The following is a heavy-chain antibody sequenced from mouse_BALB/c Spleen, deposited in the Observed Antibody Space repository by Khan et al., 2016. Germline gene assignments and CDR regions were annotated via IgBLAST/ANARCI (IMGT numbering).Heavy chain of an antibody. D-gene: IGHD1-1*02. J-gene: IGHJ2*01. CDR2: IFPGDGSS. Sequence: QVQLQQSGAELVKPGTSVKLSCKASGYTFTNYDINWVRQRPEQGLEWIGWIFPGDGSSNYNEKFKGKATLTTDTSSSTAYMQLNRLTSEDSAVYVCARSGGKGGFDYWGQGTTLTVSS. CDR1: GYTFTNYD. V-gene: IGHV1-85*01. CDR3: ARSGGKGGFDY.